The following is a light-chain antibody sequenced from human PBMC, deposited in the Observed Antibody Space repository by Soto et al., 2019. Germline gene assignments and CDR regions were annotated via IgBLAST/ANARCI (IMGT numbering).Light chain of an antibody. J-gene: IGKJ2*01. CDR3: QQYGNAPRT. CDR2: GAS. Sequence: EIVLTQSPGTLSLSPGERASLSCRASRSVSNSFLAWYQQKPGQAPRLLIHGASSRASGIPDRFSGSGSGTDFTLTNSRLETEDLAVYYCQQYGNAPRTFGQGTKLVIK. V-gene: IGKV3-20*01. CDR1: RSVSNSF.